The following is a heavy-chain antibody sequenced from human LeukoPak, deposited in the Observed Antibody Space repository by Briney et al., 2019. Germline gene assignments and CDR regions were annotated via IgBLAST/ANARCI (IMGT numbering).Heavy chain of an antibody. CDR1: GGSITNTNYY. D-gene: IGHD2-8*01. Sequence: SETLSLTCTVSGGSITNTNYYWAWIRQPPGEGLEWIGSVYHSGITYYTPSLKSRVSISVATSKNQFSLKLTSVTAADTAVYYCARKWQYQFAYWGQGTLATVSS. V-gene: IGHV4-39*07. CDR2: VYHSGIT. CDR3: ARKWQYQFAY. J-gene: IGHJ4*02.